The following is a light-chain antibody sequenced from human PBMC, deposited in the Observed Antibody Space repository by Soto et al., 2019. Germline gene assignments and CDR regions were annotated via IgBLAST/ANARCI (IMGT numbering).Light chain of an antibody. J-gene: IGKJ1*01. CDR3: QQYDSPPRP. V-gene: IGKV3-20*01. CDR1: QSISSTY. CDR2: GAS. Sequence: EIVLTQSPGTLSLSPGKRVTLSCRASQSISSTYLAWYQQKPGQAPRLLIYGASSRATGIPDRFSGSGSGRDFTLTISRLEPEDFAPYYCQQYDSPPRPFGQGT.